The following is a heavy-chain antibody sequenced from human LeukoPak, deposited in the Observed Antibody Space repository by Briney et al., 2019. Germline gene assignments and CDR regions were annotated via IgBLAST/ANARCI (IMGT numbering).Heavy chain of an antibody. CDR1: GGSISSGGYN. CDR3: ARDSGKYRRGENWFDP. V-gene: IGHV4-31*03. CDR2: IYYSGST. J-gene: IGHJ5*02. D-gene: IGHD3-10*01. Sequence: SQTLSLTCTVSGGSISSGGYNWSWIRQHPGKGLEWIGYIYYSGSTYYNPSLKSRVTISVDTSKNQFSLKLSSVTAADTAVYYCARDSGKYRRGENWFDPWGQGTLVTVSS.